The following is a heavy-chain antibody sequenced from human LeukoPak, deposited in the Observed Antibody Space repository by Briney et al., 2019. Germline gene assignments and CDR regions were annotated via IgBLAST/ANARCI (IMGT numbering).Heavy chain of an antibody. CDR1: GFTVSSDG. CDR2: ISGRGHRT. V-gene: IGHV3-23*01. CDR3: AKDWGEYFDYVWGSFTSFDS. J-gene: IGHJ4*02. Sequence: GGSLRLSCAASGFTVSSDGVSWVRQAPGKGLEVVSGISGRGHRTYYADSVKGRFTISRDNSKSTLYLQMNRLRAEDTAVYYCAKDWGEYFDYVWGSFTSFDSWGPGTLVTVSS. D-gene: IGHD3-16*01.